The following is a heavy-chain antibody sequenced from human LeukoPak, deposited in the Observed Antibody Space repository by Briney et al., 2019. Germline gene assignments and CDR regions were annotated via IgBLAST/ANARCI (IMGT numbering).Heavy chain of an antibody. J-gene: IGHJ6*02. CDR2: ISSSSSYI. D-gene: IGHD2-2*01. CDR1: GFTFSSYS. V-gene: IGHV3-21*01. CDR3: ARVEEYCSSTSCLYGMDV. Sequence: GGSLRLSCAASGFTFSSYSMNWVRQAPGKGLEWVSSISSSSSYIYYAYSVKGRFTISRDNAKNSLYLQMNSLRAEDTAVYYCARVEEYCSSTSCLYGMDVWGQGTTVTVSS.